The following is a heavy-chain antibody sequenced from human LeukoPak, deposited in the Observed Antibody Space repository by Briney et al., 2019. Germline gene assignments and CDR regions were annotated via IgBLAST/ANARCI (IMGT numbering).Heavy chain of an antibody. CDR1: GFTFRNYG. J-gene: IGHJ4*02. Sequence: QPGGSLRLSCAASGFTFRNYGMHWVRQAPGKGLEWVAVISYDGSNKYYADSVKGRFTISRDNSKRTLFLQTDSLRGEDTAVYYCANGGYYSLDSWGQGTLVTVPS. CDR2: ISYDGSNK. CDR3: ANGGYYSLDS. V-gene: IGHV3-30*18. D-gene: IGHD2-15*01.